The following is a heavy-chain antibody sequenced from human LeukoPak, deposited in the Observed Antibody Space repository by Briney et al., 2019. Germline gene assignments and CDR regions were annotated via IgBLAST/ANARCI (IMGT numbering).Heavy chain of an antibody. CDR2: ISSSSSTI. Sequence: GGSLRLSCAASGFTFSSYSMNWVRQAPGKGLEWVSCISSSSSTIYYADSVKGRFTISRDNAKNSLYLQMNSLRAEDTAVYYCARGRGKYCTNGVCRDYYFDYWGQGTLVTVSS. D-gene: IGHD2-8*01. V-gene: IGHV3-48*01. CDR1: GFTFSSYS. J-gene: IGHJ4*02. CDR3: ARGRGKYCTNGVCRDYYFDY.